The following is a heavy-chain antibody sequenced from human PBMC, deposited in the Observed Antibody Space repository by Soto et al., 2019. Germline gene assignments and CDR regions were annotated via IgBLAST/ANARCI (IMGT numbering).Heavy chain of an antibody. CDR2: ISGSGGST. CDR1: GFTFSSYA. CDR3: AKGYCSSTSCYTLRASGMDV. Sequence: PVGSLRLSCAASGFTFSSYAMSWVRQAPGKGLEWVSAISGSGGSTYYADSVKGRFTISRDNSKNTLYLQMNSLRAEDTAVYYCAKGYCSSTSCYTLRASGMDVWGQGTTVTVSS. J-gene: IGHJ6*02. D-gene: IGHD2-2*02. V-gene: IGHV3-23*01.